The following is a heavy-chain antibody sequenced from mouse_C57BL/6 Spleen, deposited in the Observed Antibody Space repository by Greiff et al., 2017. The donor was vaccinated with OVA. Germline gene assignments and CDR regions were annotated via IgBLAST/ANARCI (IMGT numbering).Heavy chain of an antibody. D-gene: IGHD2-13*01. CDR2: INLGSSTI. CDR1: GFDFSQDW. J-gene: IGHJ3*01. V-gene: IGHV4-2*01. Sequence: EASGFDFSQDWTSWVRQATGKGLERIGEINLGSSTINYTPSLKYKFIISRDNAKNTLYLQMSKVRSEDTALYYCARGESPAWFAYWGQGTLVTVSA. CDR3: ARGESPAWFAY.